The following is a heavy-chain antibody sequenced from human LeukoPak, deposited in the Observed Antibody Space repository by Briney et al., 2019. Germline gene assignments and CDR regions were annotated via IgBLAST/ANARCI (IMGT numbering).Heavy chain of an antibody. J-gene: IGHJ4*02. V-gene: IGHV3-48*02. CDR1: GFTFSSYS. D-gene: IGHD3-10*01. CDR3: AREGRLLWFGELLPSTFDY. Sequence: PGGSLRLSCAASGFTFSSYSMNWVRQAPGKGLEWVSYISSSSSTIYYADSVKGRFTISRDNAKNSLYLQMNSLRDEDTAVYYCAREGRLLWFGELLPSTFDYWGQGTLVTVSS. CDR2: ISSSSSTI.